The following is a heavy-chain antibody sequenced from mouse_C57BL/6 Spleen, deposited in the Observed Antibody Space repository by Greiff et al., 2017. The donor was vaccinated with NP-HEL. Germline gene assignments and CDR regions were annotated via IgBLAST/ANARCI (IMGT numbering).Heavy chain of an antibody. J-gene: IGHJ2*01. V-gene: IGHV14-4*01. CDR2: IDPENGDT. CDR1: GFNIKDDY. CDR3: TPSGYYGNDY. D-gene: IGHD2-1*01. Sequence: VQLQQSGAELVRPGASVKLSCTASGFNIKDDYMHWVKQRPEQGLEWIGWIDPENGDTEYASKFQGKATITADTSSNTAYLQLSSLTSEDTTVYYCTPSGYYGNDYWGQGTTLAVSS.